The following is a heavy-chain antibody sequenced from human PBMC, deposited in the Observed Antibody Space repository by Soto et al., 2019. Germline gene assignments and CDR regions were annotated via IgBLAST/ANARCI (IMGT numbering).Heavy chain of an antibody. J-gene: IGHJ4*02. CDR1: GFTFSSYG. D-gene: IGHD6-6*01. Sequence: QVQLVESGGGVVQPGRSLRLSCAASGFTFSSYGMHWVRQAPGKGLEWVAVISYDGSNKYYADSVKGRFTISRDNSKNTLYLQMNSLRAEDTAVYYCAKDRVDDSSCPTFDYWGQGTLVTVSS. CDR3: AKDRVDDSSCPTFDY. CDR2: ISYDGSNK. V-gene: IGHV3-30*18.